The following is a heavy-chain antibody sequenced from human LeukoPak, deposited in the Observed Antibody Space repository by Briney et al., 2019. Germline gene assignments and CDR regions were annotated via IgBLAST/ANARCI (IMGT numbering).Heavy chain of an antibody. Sequence: GGSLRLSCAASGFAFNRYDMTWVRQAPGKGLEWVSGISGSGSRTYYADSVKGRFTISRDNSKNTLYLQMNSLRAEDTAVYYCAKDRPFLPLRFLEWFNMDVWGKGTTVTVSS. J-gene: IGHJ6*03. V-gene: IGHV3-23*01. CDR3: AKDRPFLPLRFLEWFNMDV. CDR1: GFAFNRYD. CDR2: ISGSGSRT. D-gene: IGHD3-3*01.